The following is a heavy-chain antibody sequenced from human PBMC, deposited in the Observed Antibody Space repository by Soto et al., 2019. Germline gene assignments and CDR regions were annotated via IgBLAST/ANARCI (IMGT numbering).Heavy chain of an antibody. CDR1: GGTFSSYA. D-gene: IGHD4-17*01. CDR2: IIPIFGTA. J-gene: IGHJ4*02. CDR3: ARGGSNYGDYALQYLFDY. Sequence: QVQLVQSGAEVKKPGSSVKVSCKASGGTFSSYAISWVRQAPGQGLEWMGGIIPIFGTANYAQKFQGRVTITADESTSTAYMELSSRRSEDTAVYYCARGGSNYGDYALQYLFDYWGQGTLVTVSS. V-gene: IGHV1-69*12.